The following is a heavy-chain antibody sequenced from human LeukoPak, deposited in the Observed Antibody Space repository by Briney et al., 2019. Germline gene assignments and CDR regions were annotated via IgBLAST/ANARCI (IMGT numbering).Heavy chain of an antibody. CDR1: GGSFSGYY. D-gene: IGHD3-16*01. Sequence: SETLSLTCAVYGGSFSGYYWSWIRQPPGKGLEWIGEINHSGSTNYNPSLKGRVTISVDTSKNQFSLKLSSVTAADTAVYYCARTGFTFGGYYFDYWGQGTLVTVSS. V-gene: IGHV4-34*01. J-gene: IGHJ4*02. CDR2: INHSGST. CDR3: ARTGFTFGGYYFDY.